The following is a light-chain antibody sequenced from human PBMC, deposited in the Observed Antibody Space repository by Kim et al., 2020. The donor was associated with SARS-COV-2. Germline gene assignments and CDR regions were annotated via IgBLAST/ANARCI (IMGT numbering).Light chain of an antibody. CDR3: QHYNASPIT. Sequence: APRAKRAPLSRTACPVVTSYAACYQQTPRQPPTLLFYGAATRLAGTPTIFSGSGCVADFTLTTSSLQSEYVAVYYCQHYNASPITFGQGTRLDIK. J-gene: IGKJ5*01. V-gene: IGKV3-15*01. CDR1: PVVTSY. CDR2: GAA.